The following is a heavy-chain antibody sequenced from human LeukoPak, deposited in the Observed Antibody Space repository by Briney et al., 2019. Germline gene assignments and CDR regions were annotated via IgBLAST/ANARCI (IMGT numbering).Heavy chain of an antibody. CDR3: ARRGYSSGWCPIDY. CDR1: GGSISSYY. D-gene: IGHD6-19*01. V-gene: IGHV4-59*01. Sequence: SETLSLTCTVSGGSISSYYWSWIRQPPGKGLEWIGYIYYSGSTNYNPSLKSRVTISVDTSKNQFSLKLSSVTAADTAVYYCARRGYSSGWCPIDYWGQGTLVTVSS. J-gene: IGHJ4*02. CDR2: IYYSGST.